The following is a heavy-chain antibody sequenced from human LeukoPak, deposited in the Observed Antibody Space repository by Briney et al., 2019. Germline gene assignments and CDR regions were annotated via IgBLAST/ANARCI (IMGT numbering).Heavy chain of an antibody. D-gene: IGHD5-18*01. CDR3: ARDLDSYGSY. V-gene: IGHV3-53*01. Sequence: GGSLRLSCAASGFTVSSNYMSWVRQAPGKGLEWVSVIYSGGDSYYADSVKGRFTISRDNSKNTLYLQMNSLRAEDTAVYYCARDLDSYGSYWGQGTLATVSS. CDR1: GFTVSSNY. J-gene: IGHJ4*02. CDR2: IYSGGDS.